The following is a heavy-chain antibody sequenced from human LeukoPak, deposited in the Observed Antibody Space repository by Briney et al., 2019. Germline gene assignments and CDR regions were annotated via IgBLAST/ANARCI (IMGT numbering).Heavy chain of an antibody. CDR3: ARDKGRITMIVPGY. D-gene: IGHD3-22*01. Sequence: ASVKVSCKASGYTFAGYYMHWVRQAPGQGLEWMGWINPNSGGTNYAQKFQGRVTMTRDTSISTAYMELSRLRSDDTAVYYCARDKGRITMIVPGYWGQGTLVTVSS. CDR2: INPNSGGT. V-gene: IGHV1-2*02. J-gene: IGHJ4*02. CDR1: GYTFAGYY.